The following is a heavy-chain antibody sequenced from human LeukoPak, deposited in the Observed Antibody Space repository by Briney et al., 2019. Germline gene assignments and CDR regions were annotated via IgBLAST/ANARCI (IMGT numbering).Heavy chain of an antibody. CDR1: GYTFTDYY. CDR3: ARGAGRVLWSGFDI. CDR2: INPNNGGT. Sequence: APVRVSCKASGYTFTDYYIHWVRQAPGQGLEWMTWINPNNGGTDSAQRFQGRVTMTRDTSISTVYMELSRLRFDDTAVYYCARGAGRVLWSGFDIWGQGTVVTVSS. J-gene: IGHJ3*02. D-gene: IGHD3-3*01. V-gene: IGHV1-2*02.